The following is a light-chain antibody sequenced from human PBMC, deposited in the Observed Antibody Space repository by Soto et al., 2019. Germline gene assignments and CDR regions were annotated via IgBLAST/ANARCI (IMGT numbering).Light chain of an antibody. CDR3: TSYTTTNNVV. J-gene: IGLJ2*01. CDR2: DVT. CDR1: SSDVGAYNY. Sequence: QSALTQPASVSGSPGQSITISCTGTSSDVGAYNYVSWYQHLPGKAPKLMIYDVTNRPSGVSNRFSGSKSGNTASLTISGLQAEDEADYYCTSYTTTNNVVFGGGTQLTVL. V-gene: IGLV2-14*03.